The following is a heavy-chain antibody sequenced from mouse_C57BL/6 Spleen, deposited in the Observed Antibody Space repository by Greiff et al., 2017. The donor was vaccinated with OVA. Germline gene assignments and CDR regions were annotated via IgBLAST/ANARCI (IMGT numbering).Heavy chain of an antibody. D-gene: IGHD1-1*02. J-gene: IGHJ2*01. CDR2: IYPSDSET. Sequence: QVQLQQPGAELVRPGSSVKLSCKASGYTFTSYWMDWVKQRPGQGLEWIGNIYPSDSETHYNQKFKDKATLTVDKSSITDYKQLCSLTSEDAAVYYCASELWSKVYWGQGTTLTVSS. CDR1: GYTFTSYW. V-gene: IGHV1-61*01. CDR3: ASELWSKVY.